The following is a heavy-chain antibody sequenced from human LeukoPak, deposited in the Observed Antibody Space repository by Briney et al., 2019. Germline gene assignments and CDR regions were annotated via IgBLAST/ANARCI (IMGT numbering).Heavy chain of an antibody. D-gene: IGHD3-3*01. CDR1: GGTFSSYA. J-gene: IGHJ6*03. V-gene: IGHV1-69*05. CDR2: IIPIFGTA. Sequence: GASVKVSCKASGGTFSSYAISWVRQAPGQGLEWMGGIIPIFGTANYAQKFQGRVTITTDKSTSTAYMELSSLRSEDTAVYYCARDSGQDDFWSRYYLVTGGYYYYMGVWGKGTTVTVSS. CDR3: ARDSGQDDFWSRYYLVTGGYYYYMGV.